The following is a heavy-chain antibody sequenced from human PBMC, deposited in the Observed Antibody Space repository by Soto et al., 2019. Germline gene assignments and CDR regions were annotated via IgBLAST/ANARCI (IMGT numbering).Heavy chain of an antibody. CDR3: ARDCSSTSCYAHYYYGMDV. D-gene: IGHD2-2*01. J-gene: IGHJ6*02. CDR2: ISAYNGNT. V-gene: IGHV1-18*04. Sequence: VKVSCKASGYTFTSYGISWVRQAPGQGLEWMGWISAYNGNTNYAQKLQGRVTMTTDTSTSTAYMELRSLRSDDTAVYYCARDCSSTSCYAHYYYGMDVWGQGTTVTVSS. CDR1: GYTFTSYG.